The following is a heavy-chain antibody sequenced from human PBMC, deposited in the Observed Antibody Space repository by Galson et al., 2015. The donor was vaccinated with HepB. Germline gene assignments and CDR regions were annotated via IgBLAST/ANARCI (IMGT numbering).Heavy chain of an antibody. CDR2: VSVNGGST. CDR1: RFALSNYG. D-gene: IGHD3-16*01. V-gene: IGHV3-23*01. CDR3: ARDSWRSYNCYYDYGMDV. J-gene: IGHJ6*01. Sequence: SLRLSCAAFRFALSNYGMTWVRQAPGKGLEWVSGVSVNGGSTYYADSVKGRFTISRDNSRNTLYLQMNSLRAEDTAVYYCARDSWRSYNCYYDYGMDVWGQGTTVTVSS.